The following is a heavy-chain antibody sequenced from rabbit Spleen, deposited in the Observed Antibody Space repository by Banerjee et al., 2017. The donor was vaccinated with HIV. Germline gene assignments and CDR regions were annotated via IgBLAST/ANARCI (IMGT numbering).Heavy chain of an antibody. V-gene: IGHV1S45*01. CDR1: GVSFSSNHY. CDR3: ARDLADVIGWNFNL. Sequence: QEQLVESGGGLVQPEGSLTLTCKASGVSFSSNHYMCWVRQAPGKGLEWIACTNTRSGDTVHATWAKGRFTISKASWTTVTLQMTSLTAADTANYFCARDLADVIGWNFNLWGPGTLVTVS. CDR2: TNTRSGDT. D-gene: IGHD4-1*01. J-gene: IGHJ4*01.